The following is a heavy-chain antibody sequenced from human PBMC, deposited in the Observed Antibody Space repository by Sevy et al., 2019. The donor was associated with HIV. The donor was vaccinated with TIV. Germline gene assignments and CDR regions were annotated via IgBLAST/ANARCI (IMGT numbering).Heavy chain of an antibody. J-gene: IGHJ4*02. V-gene: IGHV3-7*01. D-gene: IGHD3-22*01. Sequence: GGSLRLSCAASEFSFSSYSMNWVRQAPGQGLEWVANIKQDGSEKYYVDSVKGRFTISRDNAKNSLYLQMNSLRAEDTAVYYCAREGSGSLWYYFDYWGQGTLVTVSS. CDR1: EFSFSSYS. CDR3: AREGSGSLWYYFDY. CDR2: IKQDGSEK.